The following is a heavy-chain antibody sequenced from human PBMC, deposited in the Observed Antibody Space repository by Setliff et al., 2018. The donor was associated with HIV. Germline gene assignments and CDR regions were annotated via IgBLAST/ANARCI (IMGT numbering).Heavy chain of an antibody. J-gene: IGHJ5*02. D-gene: IGHD6-19*01. Sequence: SETLSLTCAVYGGSFSGYYWSWIRQPPGKGLEWIGHIYISGSTNYNPSFNSRVTMSVDTSKNQFSLRLTSVTAADTAMYHCARDRSSGWSKDWFDTWGQGILVTVSS. CDR3: ARDRSSGWSKDWFDT. V-gene: IGHV4-59*10. CDR1: GGSFSGYY. CDR2: IYISGST.